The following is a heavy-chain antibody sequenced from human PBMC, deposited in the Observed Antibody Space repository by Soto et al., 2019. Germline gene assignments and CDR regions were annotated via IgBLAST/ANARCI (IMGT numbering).Heavy chain of an antibody. D-gene: IGHD3-22*01. CDR2: IYYSGST. CDR3: ARHSPGYYESHSHPAIDY. CDR1: GGSISSSSYY. J-gene: IGHJ4*02. V-gene: IGHV4-39*01. Sequence: TSETLSLTCTVSGGSISSSSYYWGWIRQPPGKGLEWIGSIYYSGSTYYNPSLKSRVTISVDTSKNQFSLKLSSVTAADTAVYYCARHSPGYYESHSHPAIDYWGQGTLVTVSS.